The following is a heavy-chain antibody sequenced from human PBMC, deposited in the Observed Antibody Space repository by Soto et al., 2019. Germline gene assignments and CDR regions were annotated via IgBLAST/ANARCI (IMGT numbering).Heavy chain of an antibody. CDR1: GGSISSYY. CDR3: VRTAREGAVAPHWFDR. Sequence: PSETVSLTCTVSGGSISSYYWSWIRQPPGKGLEWIGYIYYSGSTNYNPSLMSRLTISVDTSKNQFSLKLTSVTAAETAVYYCVRTAREGAVAPHWFDRWGQGTQVTVSS. D-gene: IGHD2-21*02. CDR2: IYYSGST. V-gene: IGHV4-59*08. J-gene: IGHJ5*02.